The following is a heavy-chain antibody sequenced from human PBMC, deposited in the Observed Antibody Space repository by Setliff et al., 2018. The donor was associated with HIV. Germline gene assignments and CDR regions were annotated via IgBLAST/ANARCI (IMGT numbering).Heavy chain of an antibody. CDR1: GYTLTSYD. J-gene: IGHJ4*02. CDR2: MNPNSGST. Sequence: ASVKVSCKASGYTLTSYDINWVRQAPGRGLEWMGWMNPNSGSTDYAQKFQGRVTITRDTSITTAYMELSSLRSEDTAVYYCARGGFFGVAERRAFANWGQGTLVTVSS. D-gene: IGHD3-3*01. CDR3: ARGGFFGVAERRAFAN. V-gene: IGHV1-8*01.